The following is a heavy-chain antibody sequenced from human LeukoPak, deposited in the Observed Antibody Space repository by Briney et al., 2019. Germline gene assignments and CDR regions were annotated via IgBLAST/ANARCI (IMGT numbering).Heavy chain of an antibody. CDR3: ADPTPRGTSDI. D-gene: IGHD4-17*01. J-gene: IGHJ3*02. CDR1: GFTLGDHR. Sequence: PGGSLRLSCAASGFTLGDHRMDWVRQTPGKGLEWVGLIKNKASRYTTQYAPSVRGRFTISRDDSRNSVYLQMNSLRTEDTAVYYCADPTPRGTSDIWGRGTMVTVSS. V-gene: IGHV3-72*01. CDR2: IKNKASRYTT.